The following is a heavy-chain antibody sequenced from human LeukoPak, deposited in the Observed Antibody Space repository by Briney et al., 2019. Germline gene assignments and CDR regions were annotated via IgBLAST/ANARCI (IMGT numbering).Heavy chain of an antibody. CDR2: IYSGGRT. V-gene: IGHV4-30-4*01. CDR1: GGSITSGNNY. Sequence: PSGILSLTCTVSGGSITSGNNYWNWIRQSPGKGLEWIGFIYSGGRTNYNPFLRSRVVISADASKNQISLRVESMTAADTAVYYCVKAPTVAGSYGWFDPWGQGTLVTVSS. CDR3: VKAPTVAGSYGWFDP. J-gene: IGHJ5*02. D-gene: IGHD5-18*01.